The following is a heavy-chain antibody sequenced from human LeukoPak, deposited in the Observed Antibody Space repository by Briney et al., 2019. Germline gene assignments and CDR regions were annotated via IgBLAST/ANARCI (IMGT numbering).Heavy chain of an antibody. CDR2: INPSGGST. CDR3: ARDSITTTVTTRRWFDP. Sequence: ASVTVSFKSSVYTFTIYYMHWVRQAPGQGLEGMGIINPSGGSTSYAQKFQCRVTMTRDTSTSTVYMELSSLRSEDTAVYYCARDSITTTVTTRRWFDPWGQGTLVTVSS. V-gene: IGHV1-46*01. D-gene: IGHD4-17*01. J-gene: IGHJ5*02. CDR1: VYTFTIYY.